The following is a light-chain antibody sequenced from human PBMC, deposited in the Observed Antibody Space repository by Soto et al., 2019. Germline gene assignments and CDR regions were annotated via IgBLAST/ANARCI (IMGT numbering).Light chain of an antibody. V-gene: IGKV1-39*01. CDR2: AAS. CDR3: QQSYSTPLLT. CDR1: QSISSY. Sequence: DIQMTQSPSSLSASVGDRVTITCRASQSISSYLNWYQQKPGKAPKLLIYAASSLQSGVPSRYSGSGFWTDFTLTFSCLQPEDFATYYCQQSYSTPLLTFGGGTKVDIK. J-gene: IGKJ4*01.